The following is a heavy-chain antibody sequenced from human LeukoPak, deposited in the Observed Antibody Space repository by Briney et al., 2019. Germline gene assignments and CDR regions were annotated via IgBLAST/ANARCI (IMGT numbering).Heavy chain of an antibody. D-gene: IGHD1-26*01. Sequence: GGSLRLSCAASGLTFSSNYMTWVRQAPGKGLESVSVIYNDGSTYYADSVKGRFTISRDNAKNSLYLQMSSLRADDTAVYYCARGGQELDNWGQGTLVTVSS. CDR1: GLTFSSNY. V-gene: IGHV3-53*01. CDR3: ARGGQELDN. J-gene: IGHJ4*02. CDR2: IYNDGST.